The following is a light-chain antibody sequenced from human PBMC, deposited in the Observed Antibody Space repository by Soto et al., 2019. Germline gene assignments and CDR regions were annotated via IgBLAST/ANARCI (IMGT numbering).Light chain of an antibody. V-gene: IGKV1-5*01. CDR3: QQYTNTNNPWM. CDR2: DAS. CDR1: QSISSW. Sequence: DIQMTQSPSTLSASVGDRVTLTRRASQSISSWLAWYQQKPGKAPKLLVYDASTLQSGVASRFSGSGSGTEFTLIISGLQPDDSATYYCQQYTNTNNPWMFGQGTKVDIK. J-gene: IGKJ1*01.